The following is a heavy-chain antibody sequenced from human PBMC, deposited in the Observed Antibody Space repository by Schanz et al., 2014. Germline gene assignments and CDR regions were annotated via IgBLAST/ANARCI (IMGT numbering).Heavy chain of an antibody. CDR3: GGGQNWFDP. Sequence: QAQLVESGGGVVQPGRPLRLSCAASGFNISTYGMHWVRQAPGKGLEWMAVIWYDGSKKYYADSVKGRFTISRDSSKNTLDLQMNSLRAEDTAVYYCGGGQNWFDPWGQGTLVNVSS. D-gene: IGHD2-15*01. V-gene: IGHV3-33*01. CDR1: GFNISTYG. J-gene: IGHJ5*02. CDR2: IWYDGSKK.